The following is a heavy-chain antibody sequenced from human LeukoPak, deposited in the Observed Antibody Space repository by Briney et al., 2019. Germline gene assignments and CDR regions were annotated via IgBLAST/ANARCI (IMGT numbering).Heavy chain of an antibody. CDR3: ARAGGYCSSTSCYGYSYGMDV. CDR1: GGSISSGGYS. CDR2: IYHSGST. D-gene: IGHD2-2*03. J-gene: IGHJ6*02. V-gene: IGHV4-30-2*01. Sequence: PSQTLSLTCAVSGGSISSGGYSWSWIRQPPGKGLEWIGYIYHSGSTYYNPPLKSRVTISVDRSKNQFSLKLSSVTAADTAVYYCARAGGYCSSTSCYGYSYGMDVWGQGTTVTVSS.